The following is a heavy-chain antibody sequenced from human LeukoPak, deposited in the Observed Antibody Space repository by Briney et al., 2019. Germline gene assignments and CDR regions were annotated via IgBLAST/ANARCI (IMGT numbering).Heavy chain of an antibody. Sequence: PGGSLRLSCAASGFTVSSNYMSWVRQAPGKGLEWVSVIYSGGSTYYADSVKGRFTISRDKSKNMLYLQMNSLRAEDTAVYYCARDPTQWLRYGYFDYWGQGTLVAVSS. CDR2: IYSGGST. J-gene: IGHJ4*02. CDR1: GFTVSSNY. D-gene: IGHD5-12*01. V-gene: IGHV3-66*01. CDR3: ARDPTQWLRYGYFDY.